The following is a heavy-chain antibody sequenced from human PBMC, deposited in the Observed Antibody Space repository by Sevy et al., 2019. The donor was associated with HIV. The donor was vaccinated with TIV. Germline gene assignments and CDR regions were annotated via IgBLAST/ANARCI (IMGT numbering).Heavy chain of an antibody. D-gene: IGHD1-7*01. J-gene: IGHJ6*02. CDR3: ARDGGGGTTNSGMDV. CDR2: VYPHSGGT. Sequence: ASVKVSCKASGYTFTGDYLHWVRQAPGQGLEWMGRVYPHSGGTNYAQKFQGRVTMTRDTFISTAYMELSRLRSDDTAVYYCARDGGGGTTNSGMDVWGQGTTVTVSS. V-gene: IGHV1-2*06. CDR1: GYTFTGDY.